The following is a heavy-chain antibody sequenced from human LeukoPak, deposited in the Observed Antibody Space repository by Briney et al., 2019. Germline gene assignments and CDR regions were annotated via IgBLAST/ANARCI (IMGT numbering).Heavy chain of an antibody. V-gene: IGHV1-58*02. CDR1: GFTFTNSP. Sequence: SVKVSCKSSGFTFTNSPMQWVRPARGQSLEWIGWIVVGSGNTNYAQKFQERVTLTRDMSTSTAYMELRSLRSEDTAVYYCATVSGLYSPNYSGQGTLVTVSS. CDR3: ATVSGLYSPNY. CDR2: IVVGSGNT. J-gene: IGHJ4*02. D-gene: IGHD6-19*01.